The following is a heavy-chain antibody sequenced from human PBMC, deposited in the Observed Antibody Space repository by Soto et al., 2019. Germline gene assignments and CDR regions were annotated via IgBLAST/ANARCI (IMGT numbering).Heavy chain of an antibody. CDR2: IYYSGRT. Sequence: SDPLCPTCTGSGSSISSYYWSRIRQPPGKGLEWIWYIYYSGRTNYNPSLMIRVTISVDTSKNQFSLKLSSVTAADTVVYYCARTEYSGYDSCYFEDRGEGALVTVS. D-gene: IGHD5-12*01. J-gene: IGHJ4*01. V-gene: IGHV4-59*07. CDR1: GSSISSYY. CDR3: ARTEYSGYDSCYFED.